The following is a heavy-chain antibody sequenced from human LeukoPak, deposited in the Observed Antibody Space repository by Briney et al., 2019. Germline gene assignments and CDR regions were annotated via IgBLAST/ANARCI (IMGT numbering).Heavy chain of an antibody. J-gene: IGHJ4*02. V-gene: IGHV1-69*13. CDR2: IIPIFGTA. Sequence: PVKVSCKASGGTFSSYAISWVRQAPGQGLEWMGGIIPIFGTANYAQKFQGRVTITADESTSTAYMELSSLRSEDTAVYYCARRNSGYDSVDYWGQGTLVTVSS. CDR3: ARRNSGYDSVDY. D-gene: IGHD5-12*01. CDR1: GGTFSSYA.